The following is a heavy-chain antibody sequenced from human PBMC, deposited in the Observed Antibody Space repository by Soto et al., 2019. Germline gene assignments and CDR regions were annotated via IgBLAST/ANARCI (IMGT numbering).Heavy chain of an antibody. D-gene: IGHD6-13*01. CDR2: IDPSDSYT. CDR3: ARPTGYSSSWYPAFDI. V-gene: IGHV5-10-1*01. J-gene: IGHJ3*02. CDR1: GYSFTSYW. Sequence: GASLKISCKGSGYSFTSYWISWVRQMPGKGLEWMGRIDPSDSYTNYSPSFQGHVTISADKSISTAYLQWSSLKASDTAMYYCARPTGYSSSWYPAFDIWGQGTMVTVS.